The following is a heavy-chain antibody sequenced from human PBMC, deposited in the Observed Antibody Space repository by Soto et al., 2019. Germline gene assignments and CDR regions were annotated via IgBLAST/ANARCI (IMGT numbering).Heavy chain of an antibody. J-gene: IGHJ4*02. D-gene: IGHD2-2*01. CDR2: TSYSGNT. CDR3: ARDVVGPFDY. Sequence: SETLSLTCTISGGSVSTYYWSWIRQPPGKELEWIGLTSYSGNTNYNPSLKSRVAMAVDTSKNQFSLTLSSVTAADTAVYYCARDVVGPFDYWDKETLVT. CDR1: GGSVSTYY. V-gene: IGHV4-59*02.